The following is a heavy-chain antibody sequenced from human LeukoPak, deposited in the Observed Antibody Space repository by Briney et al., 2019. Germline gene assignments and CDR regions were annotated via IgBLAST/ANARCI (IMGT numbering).Heavy chain of an antibody. Sequence: PGGSLRLSCAASGFTFSSYAMSWVRQAPGKGLEWVSAISGSGGSTYHADSVKGRFTISRDNSKNTVYLQMNSLRAEDTAVYYCAKHGYCSGISCFFDFWGQGTLVTVSS. CDR1: GFTFSSYA. CDR3: AKHGYCSGISCFFDF. V-gene: IGHV3-23*01. J-gene: IGHJ4*02. CDR2: ISGSGGST. D-gene: IGHD2-2*03.